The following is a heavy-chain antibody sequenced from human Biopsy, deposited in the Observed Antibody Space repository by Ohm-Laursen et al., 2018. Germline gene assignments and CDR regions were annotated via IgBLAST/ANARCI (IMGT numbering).Heavy chain of an antibody. D-gene: IGHD3-10*01. CDR3: ASLGLVWFGELLSVPFGMDV. CDR1: GFSFTSYT. CDR2: ITSRSGYK. J-gene: IGHJ6*02. Sequence: GSLRLSCAAAGFSFTSYTMNWVRQVPGKGLEWVSSITSRSGYKYYADSLKGRFTISRDNAKNSLYLQMNSLRAEDTAVYFCASLGLVWFGELLSVPFGMDVWGQGTTVTVSS. V-gene: IGHV3-21*01.